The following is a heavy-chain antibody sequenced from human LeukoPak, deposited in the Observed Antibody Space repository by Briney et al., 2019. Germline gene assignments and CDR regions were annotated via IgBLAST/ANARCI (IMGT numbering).Heavy chain of an antibody. CDR2: ISGSGGST. CDR1: GFTFSSYA. Sequence: GGSLRLSCAASGFTFSSYAMRWVRQAPGKGLEWVSAISGSGGSTYYPDSVKGRFTISRDNSKNTLYLQMNSLRAEDTAVYYCAKSLSSWSNYFDYWGQGTLVTVSS. CDR3: AKSLSSWSNYFDY. J-gene: IGHJ4*02. V-gene: IGHV3-23*01. D-gene: IGHD6-13*01.